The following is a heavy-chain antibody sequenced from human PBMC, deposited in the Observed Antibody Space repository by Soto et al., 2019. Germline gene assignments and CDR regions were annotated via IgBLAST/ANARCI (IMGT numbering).Heavy chain of an antibody. V-gene: IGHV1-8*01. J-gene: IGHJ4*02. CDR2: MNPNSGST. D-gene: IGHD2-15*01. CDR3: ARGPYCSGGSCYSDY. Sequence: ASVKVSCTASGYTFTSYDINWVRQATGQGLEWMGWMNPNSGSTVYAQKFQGRVTMTRNTSISTAYMELSSLRSEDTAVYYCARGPYCSGGSCYSDYWGQGTLVTVSS. CDR1: GYTFTSYD.